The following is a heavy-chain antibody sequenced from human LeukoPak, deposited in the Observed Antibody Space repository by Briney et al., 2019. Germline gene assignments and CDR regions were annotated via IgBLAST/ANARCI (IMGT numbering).Heavy chain of an antibody. J-gene: IGHJ4*02. CDR1: GGTFSSYA. CDR3: ARQSSSSWVYYFDY. Sequence: ASVKVSCKASGGTFSSYAISWVQQAPGQGLEWMGGIIPIFGTANYAQKFQGRVTITADESTSTAYMELSSLRSEDTAVYYCARQSSSSWVYYFDYWGQGTLVTVSS. CDR2: IIPIFGTA. V-gene: IGHV1-69*13. D-gene: IGHD6-13*01.